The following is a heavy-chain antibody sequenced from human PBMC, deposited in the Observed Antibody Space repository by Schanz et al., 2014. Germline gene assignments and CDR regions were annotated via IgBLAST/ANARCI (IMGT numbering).Heavy chain of an antibody. CDR3: YGMDV. V-gene: IGHV4-30-4*07. Sequence: QVPLQESGPGLVKPSQTLSLTCAVSGGSISSGGYSWSWIRQPPGKGLEWIGYIFFRGSTYYNPSLKSRVTISIDTSKNQSSLRLTSVTAADTAVYYCYGMDVWGQGTTVTVSS. CDR1: GGSISSGGYS. CDR2: IFFRGST. J-gene: IGHJ6*02.